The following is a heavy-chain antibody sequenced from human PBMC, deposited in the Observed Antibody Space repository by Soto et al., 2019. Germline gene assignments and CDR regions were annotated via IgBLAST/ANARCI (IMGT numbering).Heavy chain of an antibody. V-gene: IGHV3-30*18. D-gene: IGHD3-3*01. CDR3: AKDRRYYDFWSGYYTYYYYGMDV. CDR1: GFTLSSYG. CDR2: ISYDGSNK. J-gene: IGHJ6*02. Sequence: GGSLRLSCAASGFTLSSYGMHWVRQAPGKGLEWVAVISYDGSNKYYADSVKGRFTISRDNSKNTLYLQMNSLRAEDTAVYYCAKDRRYYDFWSGYYTYYYYGMDVWGQGTTVTVSS.